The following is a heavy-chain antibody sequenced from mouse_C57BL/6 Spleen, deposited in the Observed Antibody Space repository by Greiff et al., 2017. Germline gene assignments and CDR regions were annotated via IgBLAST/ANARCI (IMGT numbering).Heavy chain of an antibody. V-gene: IGHV1-39*01. CDR2: INPNYGTT. J-gene: IGHJ4*01. CDR3: ARGGYYGSSYYYAMDY. D-gene: IGHD1-1*01. Sequence: VQLQQSGPELVKPGASVKISCKASGYSFTDYNMNWVKQSNGKSLEWIGVINPNYGTTSYNKKFKGKATLTVDQSSSTAYMQLNSLTSEDSAVYYCARGGYYGSSYYYAMDYWGQGTSVTVPS. CDR1: GYSFTDYN.